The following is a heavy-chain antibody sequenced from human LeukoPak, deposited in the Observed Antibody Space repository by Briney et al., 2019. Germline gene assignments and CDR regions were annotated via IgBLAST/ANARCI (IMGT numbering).Heavy chain of an antibody. J-gene: IGHJ6*02. CDR3: AGGRSNYYGMDV. Sequence: GSLRLSCAASGFTFSSYSMNWIRRPPGKGLEWIGYIYYNGNTNYSPSLKSRVTMSVDTSKNLFSLKVSSVTAADTAVYYCAGGRSNYYGMDVWGQGTTVTVSS. CDR1: GFTFSSYS. V-gene: IGHV4-59*01. CDR2: IYYNGNT. D-gene: IGHD1-26*01.